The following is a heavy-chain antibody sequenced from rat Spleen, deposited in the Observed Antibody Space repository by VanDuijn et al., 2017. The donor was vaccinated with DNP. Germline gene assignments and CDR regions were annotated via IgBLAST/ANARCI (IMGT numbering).Heavy chain of an antibody. D-gene: IGHD1-11*01. CDR3: TRINYGGYFYVMDA. CDR1: GFTFRNYY. V-gene: IGHV5S23*01. J-gene: IGHJ4*01. CDR2: FSTIGDDT. Sequence: EVQLVESGGDLVQPGRSLKLSCAASGFTFRNYYMAWVRQAPTKGLEWVATFSTIGDDTYYRDSVKGRFTISRDDAKSTLYLQMDSLRSEDTATYYCTRINYGGYFYVMDAWGQGVSVTVSS.